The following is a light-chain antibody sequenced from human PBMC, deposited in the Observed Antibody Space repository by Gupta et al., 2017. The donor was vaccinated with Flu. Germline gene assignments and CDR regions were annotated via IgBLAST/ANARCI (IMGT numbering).Light chain of an antibody. V-gene: IGKV1-39*01. CDR3: KQSYSTPRT. Sequence: DIQMTQSPSSLSASVGDRVTITCRASQSISSYLNWYKQKPGKAPKLLIYAASSLQSGVPSRFSGSGSGTDFTLNISSLEPEDFATYYCKQSYSTPRTFGQGTKVEIK. CDR1: QSISSY. J-gene: IGKJ1*01. CDR2: AAS.